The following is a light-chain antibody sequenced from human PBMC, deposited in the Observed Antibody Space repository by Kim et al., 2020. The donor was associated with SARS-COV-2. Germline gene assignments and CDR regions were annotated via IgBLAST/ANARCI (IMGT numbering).Light chain of an antibody. J-gene: IGKJ4*01. CDR3: QQYNNWPPVT. CDR1: QSVRNN. CDR2: DAS. Sequence: CPGERATPSCRASQSVRNNLAWYQQKPGQAPRLLIYDASTRATDIPARFSGSGSGTEFTLTISSLQSEDFALYYCQQYNNWPPVTFGGGTKVEIK. V-gene: IGKV3-15*01.